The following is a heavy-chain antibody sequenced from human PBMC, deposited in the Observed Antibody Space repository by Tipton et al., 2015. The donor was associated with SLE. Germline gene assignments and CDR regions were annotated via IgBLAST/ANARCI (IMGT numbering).Heavy chain of an antibody. D-gene: IGHD1-1*01. CDR3: ARAGRAWNLFDY. CDR1: GYSISSGYY. J-gene: IGHJ4*02. CDR2: IYHSGST. V-gene: IGHV4-38-2*02. Sequence: TLSLTCTVSGYSISSGYYWGWIRQPPGEGLEWIGSIYHSGSTYYNPSLKSRVTISVDTSKNQFSLKLSSVTAADTAVYYCARAGRAWNLFDYWGQGTLVTVSS.